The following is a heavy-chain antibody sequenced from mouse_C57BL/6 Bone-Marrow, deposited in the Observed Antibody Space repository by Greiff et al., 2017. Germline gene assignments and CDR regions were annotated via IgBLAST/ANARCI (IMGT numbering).Heavy chain of an antibody. V-gene: IGHV1-52*01. J-gene: IGHJ1*03. D-gene: IGHD2-2*01. CDR2: IDPSDSET. CDR1: GYTFTSYW. Sequence: QVHVKQPGAELVRPGSSVKLSCKASGYTFTSYWMHWVKQRPIQGLEWIGNIDPSDSETHSNQKFKDKATLTVDKSSSTAYMQLSSLTSEDSAVYYCARGCGGAFYYGYDWYFDVWGTGTTVTVSS. CDR3: ARGCGGAFYYGYDWYFDV.